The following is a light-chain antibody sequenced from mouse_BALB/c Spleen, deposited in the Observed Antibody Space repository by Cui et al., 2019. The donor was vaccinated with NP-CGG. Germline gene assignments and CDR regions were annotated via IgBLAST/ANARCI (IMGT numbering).Light chain of an antibody. CDR1: TGAVTTSNY. Sequence: QAVVPQESALTTSPGETVTLTCRSSTGAVTTSNYANWVQEKPNHLFTGLIGGTNNRAPGVPARFSGSLIGEKAALTITGAQTEDESIYFCALWYSNHWMFGGGTKLTVL. CDR3: ALWYSNHWM. J-gene: IGLJ1*01. CDR2: GTN. V-gene: IGLV1*01.